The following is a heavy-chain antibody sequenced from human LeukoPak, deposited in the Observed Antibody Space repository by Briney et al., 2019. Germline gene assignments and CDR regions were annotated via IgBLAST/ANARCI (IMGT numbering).Heavy chain of an antibody. V-gene: IGHV3-21*04. CDR2: ISSSSSYI. CDR1: GFTFSSYS. J-gene: IGHJ3*02. CDR3: ARAAGKFHGAFDI. Sequence: TGGSLRLSCAASGFTFSSYSMNWVRQAPGKGLEWVSSISSSSSYIYYADSVKGRFTISRDNAKNSLYLQMNSLRAEDTAVYYCARAAGKFHGAFDIWGQGTMVTVSS. D-gene: IGHD6-13*01.